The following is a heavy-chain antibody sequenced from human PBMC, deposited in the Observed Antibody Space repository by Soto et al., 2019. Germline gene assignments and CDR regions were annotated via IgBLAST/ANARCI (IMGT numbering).Heavy chain of an antibody. CDR3: ARTCSGGTCSFDY. J-gene: IGHJ4*02. CDR1: GFTVSSNY. Sequence: GGSLRLSCAASGFTVSSNYMSWVRQAPVNGLEWVSVIYSGGSTYYADSVKGRFTISRDNSENTLYLQMNSLRAEDTAVYYCARTCSGGTCSFDYWGQGTLVTVSS. V-gene: IGHV3-66*01. D-gene: IGHD2-15*01. CDR2: IYSGGST.